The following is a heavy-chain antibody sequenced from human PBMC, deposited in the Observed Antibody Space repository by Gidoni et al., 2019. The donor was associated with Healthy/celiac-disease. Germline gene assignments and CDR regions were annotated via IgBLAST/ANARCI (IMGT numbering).Heavy chain of an antibody. CDR3: ANPFSSGWFEGAFDI. Sequence: QLQLQESGPGLVKPSETLSLTCTVSGGSISSSSYYWGWIRQPPGKGLEWIGSIYYSGSTYYNPSLKSRVTISVDTSKNQFSLKLSSVTAADTAVYYCANPFSSGWFEGAFDIWGQGTMVTVSS. D-gene: IGHD6-19*01. V-gene: IGHV4-39*01. J-gene: IGHJ3*02. CDR1: GGSISSSSYY. CDR2: IYYSGST.